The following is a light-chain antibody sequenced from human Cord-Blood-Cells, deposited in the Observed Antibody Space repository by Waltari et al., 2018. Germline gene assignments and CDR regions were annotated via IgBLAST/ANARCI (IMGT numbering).Light chain of an antibody. Sequence: QSALTQPPSASGPPGQSATISCPGTSSDVGGYNYLSWYQQHPGKAPKLMIYEVSKRPSGVPDRFSGSKSGNTASLTVSGLQAEDEADYYCSSYAGSNNFVVFGGGTKLTVL. CDR1: SSDVGGYNY. V-gene: IGLV2-8*01. CDR2: EVS. J-gene: IGLJ2*01. CDR3: SSYAGSNNFVV.